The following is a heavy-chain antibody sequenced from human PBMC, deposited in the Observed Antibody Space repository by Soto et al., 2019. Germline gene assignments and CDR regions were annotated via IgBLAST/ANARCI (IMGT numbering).Heavy chain of an antibody. V-gene: IGHV3-30*18. Sequence: PGGSLRGGCAASGFTXTNYGMHWVRQAPGKGLEWVTVISYDGDTKYYAESVKGRFTISRDNFKNTLYLQMNSLRAEDTAVYYCAKDIALVRGVIIDLDVWGQGTTVTVSS. D-gene: IGHD3-10*01. CDR3: AKDIALVRGVIIDLDV. CDR1: GFTXTNYG. CDR2: ISYDGDTK. J-gene: IGHJ6*02.